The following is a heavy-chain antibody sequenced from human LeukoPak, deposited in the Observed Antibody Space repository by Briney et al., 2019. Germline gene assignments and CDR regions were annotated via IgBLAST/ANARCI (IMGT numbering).Heavy chain of an antibody. V-gene: IGHV3-23*01. CDR2: ISGSGIST. CDR3: AKDARGDYYGSGSPYPNYMDV. D-gene: IGHD3-10*01. J-gene: IGHJ6*03. Sequence: PGGSLRLSCADSGFTFGRYAMAWVRQAPGKGLEWVSAISGSGISTYYADSVKGRFSISRDNSENTLYLQMNSLRDEDTAIYYCAKDARGDYYGSGSPYPNYMDVWGKGTTVTVSS. CDR1: GFTFGRYA.